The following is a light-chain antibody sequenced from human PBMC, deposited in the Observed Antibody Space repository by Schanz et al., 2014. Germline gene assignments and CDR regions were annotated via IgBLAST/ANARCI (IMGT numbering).Light chain of an antibody. CDR2: WAS. CDR1: QSVLWTSNNKNF. Sequence: DIVMTQSPDSLAVSLGERATIHCRSSQSVLWTSNNKNFLAWYKQTPGQPPKLLIYWASTRESGVPDRFSGSGSGTDFTLTITSLQAEDVAVYYCQQYYTTAWAFGQGTKVEIK. V-gene: IGKV4-1*01. J-gene: IGKJ1*01. CDR3: QQYYTTAWA.